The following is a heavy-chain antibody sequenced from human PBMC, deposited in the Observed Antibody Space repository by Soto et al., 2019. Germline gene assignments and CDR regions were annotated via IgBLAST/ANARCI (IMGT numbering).Heavy chain of an antibody. V-gene: IGHV3-53*01. D-gene: IGHD5-18*01. CDR2: VNSGDST. CDR1: GFTVSSNY. Sequence: GASVRLSCAASGFTVSSNYMSWVRQAPGKGLEWVSVVNSGDSTYYADAVKGRFTISRDNSKNTLYLQMNSLRADDTSVYYCARVSVYSYALWFGPWGQGTLVTVSS. J-gene: IGHJ5*02. CDR3: ARVSVYSYALWFGP.